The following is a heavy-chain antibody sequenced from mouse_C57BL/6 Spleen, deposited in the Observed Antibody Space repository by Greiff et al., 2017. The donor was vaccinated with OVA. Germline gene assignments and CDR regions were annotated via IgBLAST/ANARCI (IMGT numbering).Heavy chain of an antibody. Sequence: EVQGVESGGGLVKPGGSLKLSCAASGFTFSSYAMSWVRQTPEKRLEWVATISDGGSYTYYPDNVKGRFTISRDNAKNNLYLQMSHLKSEDTAMYYCARDNYGPYAMDYWGQGTSVTVSS. CDR2: ISDGGSYT. CDR1: GFTFSSYA. CDR3: ARDNYGPYAMDY. D-gene: IGHD1-2*01. J-gene: IGHJ4*01. V-gene: IGHV5-4*01.